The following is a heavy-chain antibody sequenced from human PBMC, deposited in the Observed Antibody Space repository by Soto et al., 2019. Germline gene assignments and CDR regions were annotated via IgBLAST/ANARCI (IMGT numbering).Heavy chain of an antibody. Sequence: ASVKVSCKASGGTFSSYAISWVRQAPGQGLEWMGWISANNDNTNYAQKLQGRVTMTTDTSTNTAYMELRSLRSDDTAVYYCATLLGYCISTSFYEGWFDPWGQGTLVTVSS. J-gene: IGHJ5*02. CDR1: GGTFSSYA. D-gene: IGHD2-2*01. CDR2: ISANNDNT. V-gene: IGHV1-18*01. CDR3: ATLLGYCISTSFYEGWFDP.